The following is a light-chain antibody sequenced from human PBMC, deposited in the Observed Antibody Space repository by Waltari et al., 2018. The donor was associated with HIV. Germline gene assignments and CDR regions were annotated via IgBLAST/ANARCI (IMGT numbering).Light chain of an antibody. J-gene: IGLJ2*01. V-gene: IGLV1-47*01. CDR3: AAWTDSLSGVV. Sequence: QSVLTQPPSASGTPGQRVTISCSGSSSNIGSYYVYWYQQLPGTAPKHLIYSSNPRPSGVPDRFSGAKSGTSASLAISGLRSEDEADYYCAAWTDSLSGVVFGGGTKLSVL. CDR1: SSNIGSYY. CDR2: SSN.